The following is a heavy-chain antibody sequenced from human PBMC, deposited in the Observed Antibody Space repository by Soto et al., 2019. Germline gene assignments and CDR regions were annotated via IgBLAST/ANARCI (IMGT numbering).Heavy chain of an antibody. CDR1: GFAISRGYY. J-gene: IGHJ4*02. CDR3: AREKVGTTFFDN. Sequence: ASETLSLTCSVSGFAISRGYYWSSVRQPPGKGLEWIGSIYPSVSSYHNPSLATRLRLSIDTSKNQFTLNLTSVTAADTALYFCAREKVGTTFFDNWGQGIQVTVSS. D-gene: IGHD1-1*01. V-gene: IGHV4-38-2*02. CDR2: IYPSVSS.